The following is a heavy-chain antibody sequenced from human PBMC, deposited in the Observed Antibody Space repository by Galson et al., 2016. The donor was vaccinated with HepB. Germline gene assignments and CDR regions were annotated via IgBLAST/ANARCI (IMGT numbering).Heavy chain of an antibody. D-gene: IGHD3-10*01. CDR2: IGTSSDDS. J-gene: IGHJ5*02. CDR3: ARAGMITLVPGLTEGFDP. Sequence: SLRLSCAAPGFTFSDYYMSWIRQAPGKGLEWVSYIGTSSDDSHYADSVKGRFTISRDNSENSLYLQMNSLRAEDTAVYYCARAGMITLVPGLTEGFDPWGQGTLVTVSS. CDR1: GFTFSDYY. V-gene: IGHV3-11*06.